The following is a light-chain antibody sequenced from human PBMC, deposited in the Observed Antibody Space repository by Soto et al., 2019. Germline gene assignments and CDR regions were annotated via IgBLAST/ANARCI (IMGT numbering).Light chain of an antibody. CDR2: EVS. Sequence: QSALTQPASLSGSPVQSITISCTGTSSDVGSYNLVSWYQQHPGKAPKLMIYEVSKRPSGVSNRFSGSKSGNTASLTISGLQAEDEADYYCCSYAGSSTVVFGGGTQLTVL. CDR3: CSYAGSSTVV. J-gene: IGLJ2*01. CDR1: SSDVGSYNL. V-gene: IGLV2-23*02.